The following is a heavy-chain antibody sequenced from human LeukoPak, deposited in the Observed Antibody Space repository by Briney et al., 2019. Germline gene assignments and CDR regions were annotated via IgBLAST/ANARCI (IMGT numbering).Heavy chain of an antibody. Sequence: GGSLRLSCAASGFTFSSYAMSWVRQAPGKGLEWVSIIYSGGSTFYADSVKGRFTVSRDNSKNTLYLQMNSLRAEDTAVYYCARGGSYLSAFDIWGQGTMVTASS. J-gene: IGHJ3*02. CDR1: GFTFSSYA. CDR2: IYSGGST. D-gene: IGHD1-26*01. V-gene: IGHV3-53*01. CDR3: ARGGSYLSAFDI.